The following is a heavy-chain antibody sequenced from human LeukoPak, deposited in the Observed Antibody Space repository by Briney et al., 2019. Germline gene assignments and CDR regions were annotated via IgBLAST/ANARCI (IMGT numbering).Heavy chain of an antibody. J-gene: IGHJ3*02. Sequence: PSETLSLTCTVSGYSISSAYHWGWIRQPPGKGLEWIGSIYRSGSTYYNPSLKSRVTISVDTSKNHFSLKLTSVTAADTAVYYCARVSYCSSTSCVFLDAFDIWGQGTMVTVSS. D-gene: IGHD2-2*01. CDR2: IYRSGST. V-gene: IGHV4-38-2*02. CDR1: GYSISSAYH. CDR3: ARVSYCSSTSCVFLDAFDI.